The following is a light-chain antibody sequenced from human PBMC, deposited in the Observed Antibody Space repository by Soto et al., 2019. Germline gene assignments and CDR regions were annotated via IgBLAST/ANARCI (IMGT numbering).Light chain of an antibody. CDR1: SSDVGGYNY. J-gene: IGLJ2*01. V-gene: IGLV2-14*01. Sequence: QSVLTQPASVSGSPGQSITISCTGTSSDVGGYNYFSWYQQHPGKAPKLMIYEVSNRPSGVSNRFSGSKSGNTAAPTISGRQAEDEADYYCSSYTSSSTLVFGGGTKLTVL. CDR2: EVS. CDR3: SSYTSSSTLV.